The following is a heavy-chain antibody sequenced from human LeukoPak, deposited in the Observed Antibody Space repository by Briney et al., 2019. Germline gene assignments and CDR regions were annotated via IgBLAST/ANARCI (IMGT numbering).Heavy chain of an antibody. CDR2: INHSGSS. D-gene: IGHD3-3*01. CDR3: ASGKVEWFTLFDS. Sequence: SETLSLTCAVYGVSFSGHYWSWIRQPPGKGLEWIGEINHSGSSNYNPSLKSRVTISVDTSKNQFSLKLSSVTAADTAVYYCASGKVEWFTLFDSWGQGTLVTVPS. V-gene: IGHV4-34*01. J-gene: IGHJ4*02. CDR1: GVSFSGHY.